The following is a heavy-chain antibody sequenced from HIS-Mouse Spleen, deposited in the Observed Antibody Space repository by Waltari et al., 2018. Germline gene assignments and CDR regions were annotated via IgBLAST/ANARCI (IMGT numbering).Heavy chain of an antibody. Sequence: QVQLQQWGAGLLKPSETLSLTCAGYGGSCSGYYWSWIRQPPGKGLEWIGEINHSGSTNYNPSLKSRVTISVDTSKNQFSLKLSSVTAADTAVYYCARALIAAFDYWGQGTLVTVSS. CDR2: INHSGST. CDR3: ARALIAAFDY. D-gene: IGHD6-13*01. V-gene: IGHV4-34*01. CDR1: GGSCSGYY. J-gene: IGHJ4*02.